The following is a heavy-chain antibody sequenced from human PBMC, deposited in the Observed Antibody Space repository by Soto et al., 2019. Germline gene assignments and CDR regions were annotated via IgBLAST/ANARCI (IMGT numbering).Heavy chain of an antibody. CDR3: ARPYYYDSSGKAVDY. CDR1: GYSFTSYW. V-gene: IGHV5-10-1*01. Sequence: GESLKISCXGSGYSFTSYWISWVRQMPGKGLEWMGRIDPSDSYTNYSPSFQGHVTISADKSISTAYLQWSSLKASDTAMYYCARPYYYDSSGKAVDYWGQGTLVTVSS. D-gene: IGHD3-22*01. CDR2: IDPSDSYT. J-gene: IGHJ4*02.